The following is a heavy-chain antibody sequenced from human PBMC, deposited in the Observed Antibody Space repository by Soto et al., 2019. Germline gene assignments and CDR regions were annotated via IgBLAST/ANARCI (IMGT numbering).Heavy chain of an antibody. D-gene: IGHD1-7*01. CDR2: ISSGDDTI. J-gene: IGHJ3*02. CDR3: ARDYNWSYHDAFDI. Sequence: GGSLRLSCAASGFTFNNYGMNWVRQAPGKGLEWISYISSGDDTIYYADCVKGRFTISRDDAKNSLYLQLRSLRDEDTAVYYCARDYNWSYHDAFDIWGQGTMVTVSS. V-gene: IGHV3-48*02. CDR1: GFTFNNYG.